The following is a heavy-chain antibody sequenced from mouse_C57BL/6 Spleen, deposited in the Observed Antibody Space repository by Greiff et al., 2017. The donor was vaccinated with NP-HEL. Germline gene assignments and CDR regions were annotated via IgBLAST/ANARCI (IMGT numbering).Heavy chain of an antibody. CDR2: IDPSSGDI. Sequence: QVQLQQPGAELVKPGASVKLSCKASGYTFTSYWMHWVKQRPGRGLEWIGRIDPSSGDIKYNEKFKSKSTLTVDNPSSTAYLQLSSLTSEDSAVYYCATKGDYDGFDYWGQGTTLTVSS. CDR1: GYTFTSYW. CDR3: ATKGDYDGFDY. J-gene: IGHJ2*01. V-gene: IGHV1-72*01. D-gene: IGHD2-4*01.